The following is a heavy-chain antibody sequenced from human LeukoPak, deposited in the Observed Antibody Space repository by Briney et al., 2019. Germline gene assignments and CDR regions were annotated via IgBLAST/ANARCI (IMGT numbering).Heavy chain of an antibody. CDR2: IKQDGSEK. CDR1: GFTFSSYW. Sequence: PGGSLRLSCAASGFTFSSYWMSWVRQAPGKGLEWVANIKQDGSEKYYVDSVKGRFTISSDNAKNALYLQMNSLRAEDTAVYYCASRHDYVWGSPYFDYWGQGTLVTVSS. D-gene: IGHD3-16*01. CDR3: ASRHDYVWGSPYFDY. V-gene: IGHV3-7*01. J-gene: IGHJ4*02.